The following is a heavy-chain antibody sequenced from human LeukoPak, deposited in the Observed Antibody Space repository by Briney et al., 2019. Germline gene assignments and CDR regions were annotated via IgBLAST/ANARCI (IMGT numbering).Heavy chain of an antibody. Sequence: GASVKVSCKASGYTFTSYGISWVRQAPGQGLEWMGWISAYNGNTNYAQKLQGRVTMTTDTSTSTAYMELRSLRSGDTAVYYCAGIAAAGTISSYWFDPWGQGTLVTVSS. J-gene: IGHJ5*02. CDR3: AGIAAAGTISSYWFDP. D-gene: IGHD6-13*01. CDR1: GYTFTSYG. V-gene: IGHV1-18*01. CDR2: ISAYNGNT.